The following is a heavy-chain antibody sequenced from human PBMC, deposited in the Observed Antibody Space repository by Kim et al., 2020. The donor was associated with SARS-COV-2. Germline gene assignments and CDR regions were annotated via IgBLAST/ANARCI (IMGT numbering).Heavy chain of an antibody. D-gene: IGHD1-26*01. V-gene: IGHV4-34*01. CDR2: RT. Sequence: RTNYNPSLKGRVTISVDTSKNQCSLKVSSVTAADTAVFYCARLRGGSLFDFWGQGTLVTVSS. J-gene: IGHJ4*02. CDR3: ARLRGGSLFDF.